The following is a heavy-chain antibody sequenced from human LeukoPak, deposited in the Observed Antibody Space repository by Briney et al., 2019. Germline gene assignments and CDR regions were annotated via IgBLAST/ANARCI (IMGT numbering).Heavy chain of an antibody. CDR1: GFTFSRYS. Sequence: PGGSLRLSCAASGFTFSRYSMNWVRQAPGKGLEWVSSITSSSSYIYYADSLKGRFTISRDNAKNSLYLQMNSLRAEDTAVYYCAKGVRYCSGGSCYSVYYYYYMDVWGKGTTVTVSS. CDR2: ITSSSSYI. J-gene: IGHJ6*03. V-gene: IGHV3-21*01. CDR3: AKGVRYCSGGSCYSVYYYYYMDV. D-gene: IGHD2-15*01.